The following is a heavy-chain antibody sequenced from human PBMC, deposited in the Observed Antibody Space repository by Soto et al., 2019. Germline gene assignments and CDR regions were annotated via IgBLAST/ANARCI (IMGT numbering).Heavy chain of an antibody. V-gene: IGHV3-23*01. Sequence: EVHLLESGGGLIQPGGSLTLSCAASGFTFSDYAMSWVRQVPGKGLEWVSAISDTGGVTNYVDSVKGRFTISRDNXTNTLYLQMNSLRVDETAIYYCAKDRQHSRCNGLDVWGQGTTVTVSS. CDR3: AKDRQHSRCNGLDV. CDR1: GFTFSDYA. D-gene: IGHD6-13*01. J-gene: IGHJ6*02. CDR2: ISDTGGVT.